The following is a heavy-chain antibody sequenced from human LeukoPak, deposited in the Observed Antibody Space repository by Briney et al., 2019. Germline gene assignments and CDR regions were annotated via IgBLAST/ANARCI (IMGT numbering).Heavy chain of an antibody. Sequence: ASVKVSCKASGYTFTSYGISWVRQAPGQGLEWMGWISAYNGNTNYAQKLRGRVTMTTDTSTSTAYMELRRLRSAEPAVSYCAREFFNGIVGASRFLTDYWGQGTLVTVSS. V-gene: IGHV1-18*01. D-gene: IGHD1-26*01. J-gene: IGHJ4*02. CDR1: GYTFTSYG. CDR3: AREFFNGIVGASRFLTDY. CDR2: ISAYNGNT.